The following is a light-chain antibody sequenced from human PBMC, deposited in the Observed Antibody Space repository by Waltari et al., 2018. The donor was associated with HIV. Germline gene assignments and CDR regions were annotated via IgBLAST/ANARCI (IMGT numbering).Light chain of an antibody. V-gene: IGKV3D-20*02. CDR1: QSISSSS. Sequence: ETVLTQSPGTLSLSPGERATLSCRASQSISSSSLAWYQQKPGQAPRLLIYVASRRATGIPDRFSGSGSGTDFTLTISSLESEDFAVYYCQQRSKWPTTFGQGTKVEMK. CDR2: VAS. J-gene: IGKJ1*01. CDR3: QQRSKWPTT.